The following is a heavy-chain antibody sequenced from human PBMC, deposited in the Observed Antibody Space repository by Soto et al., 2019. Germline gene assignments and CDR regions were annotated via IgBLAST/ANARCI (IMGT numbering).Heavy chain of an antibody. CDR1: GLNFAKYA. D-gene: IGHD4-17*01. V-gene: IGHV3-9*01. CDR2: INWNSGTL. Sequence: EVQLVESGGGLVQPGGSLRLSCTASGLNFAKYAMNWVRQAPGRGLEWVSGINWNSGTLDYSDSVKGRFTISRDNARKYLYLQMHRLSADDTALYYCVKDGDYGDYEGGPGAAYDVWGRGTMVTVSS. CDR3: VKDGDYGDYEGGPGAAYDV. J-gene: IGHJ3*01.